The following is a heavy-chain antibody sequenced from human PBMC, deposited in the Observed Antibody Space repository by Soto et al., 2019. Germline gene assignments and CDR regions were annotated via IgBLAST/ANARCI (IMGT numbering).Heavy chain of an antibody. CDR1: GGSFSSGGYY. J-gene: IGHJ4*02. Sequence: SETLSLTCTVSGGSFSSGGYYWSWIRQLPGKGLEWIGYIYYSGSTYYNPSLKSRITISLDTSKNQFSLKLSSVTAAGTAVYYCARATSFSGHHGYWGQETRVTLSS. CDR2: IYYSGST. CDR3: ARATSFSGHHGY. V-gene: IGHV4-31*03. D-gene: IGHD7-27*01.